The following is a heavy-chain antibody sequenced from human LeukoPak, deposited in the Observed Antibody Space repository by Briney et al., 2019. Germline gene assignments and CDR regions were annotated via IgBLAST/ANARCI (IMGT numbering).Heavy chain of an antibody. Sequence: WGSLRLSCAASGFPFSSYVMHWVRQAPGQGLMWVARINHDGNDTSYADPVKGRFTVSRDNAKNTVYLQMNSLRSDATAMYYCARDVNLLFFDVWGRGTLVAVSS. D-gene: IGHD2/OR15-2a*01. CDR1: GFPFSSYV. CDR3: ARDVNLLFFDV. CDR2: INHDGNDT. V-gene: IGHV3-74*01. J-gene: IGHJ2*01.